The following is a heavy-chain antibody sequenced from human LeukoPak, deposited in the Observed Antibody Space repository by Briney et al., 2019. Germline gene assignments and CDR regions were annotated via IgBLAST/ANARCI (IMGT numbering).Heavy chain of an antibody. D-gene: IGHD2-21*02. CDR2: IYYSGST. J-gene: IGHJ3*02. CDR1: GGSFSGYY. CDR3: ARRRKVPAPRAGDAFDI. V-gene: IGHV4-59*08. Sequence: SETLSLTCAVYGGSFSGYYWSWIRQPPGKGLEWIGYIYYSGSTNYSPSLKSRVTISVDTSKNQFSLKLTSVTAADTAIYYCARRRKVPAPRAGDAFDIWGQGTMVTVSS.